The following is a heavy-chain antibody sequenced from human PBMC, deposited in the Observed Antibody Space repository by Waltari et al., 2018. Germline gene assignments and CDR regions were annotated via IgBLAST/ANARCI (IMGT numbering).Heavy chain of an antibody. Sequence: QVQLQESGPGLVKPSETLSLTCTVSGGSISSYYWSWIRQPPGKGLAWIGYIYYSGSTNYNPSLKSRVTISVDTSKNQFSLKLSSVTAADTAVYYCAREGVGATTNLLDYWGQGTLVTVSS. D-gene: IGHD1-26*01. V-gene: IGHV4-59*01. CDR1: GGSISSYY. CDR2: IYYSGST. J-gene: IGHJ4*02. CDR3: AREGVGATTNLLDY.